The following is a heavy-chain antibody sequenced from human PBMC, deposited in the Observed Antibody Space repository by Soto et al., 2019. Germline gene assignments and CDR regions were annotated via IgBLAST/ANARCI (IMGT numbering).Heavy chain of an antibody. CDR2: IYYSGST. CDR1: GGSISSSSYY. V-gene: IGHV4-39*01. D-gene: IGHD2-15*01. Sequence: ASETLSLTCTVSGGSISSSSYYWGWIRQPPGKGLEWIGSIYYSGSTYYNPSLKSRVTISVDTSKNQFSLKLSSVTAADTAVYYCARFVVAATRPGKKSYYYYMDVWGKGTTVTVSS. CDR3: ARFVVAATRPGKKSYYYYMDV. J-gene: IGHJ6*03.